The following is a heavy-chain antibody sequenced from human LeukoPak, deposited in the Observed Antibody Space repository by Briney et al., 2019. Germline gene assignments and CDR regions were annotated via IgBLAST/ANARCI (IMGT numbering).Heavy chain of an antibody. CDR2: INHSGST. CDR1: GGSFSGYY. CDR3: AREDYYDSSGYSFDY. D-gene: IGHD3-22*01. J-gene: IGHJ4*02. Sequence: PSETLSLTCAVYGGSFSGYYWSWIRQPPGKGLEWIGEINHSGSTNYNPSLKSRVTISVDTSKNQFSLKLSSVTAADTAVYYCAREDYYDSSGYSFDYWGQGTLVTVSS. V-gene: IGHV4-34*01.